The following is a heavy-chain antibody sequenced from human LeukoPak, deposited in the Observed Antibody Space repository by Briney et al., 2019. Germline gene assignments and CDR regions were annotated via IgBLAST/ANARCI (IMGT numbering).Heavy chain of an antibody. J-gene: IGHJ3*02. CDR3: ARSSSGWYLDDAFDI. CDR2: INPNSGGT. CDR1: GYTFTGYY. Sequence: ASVKVSCKASGYTFTGYYMHWVRQAPGQGLEWMGWINPNSGGTNYAQKFQGRVTMTRDTSISTAYMELSRLRSDDTAVYYCARSSSGWYLDDAFDIWGQGTMVTVSS. V-gene: IGHV1-2*02. D-gene: IGHD6-19*01.